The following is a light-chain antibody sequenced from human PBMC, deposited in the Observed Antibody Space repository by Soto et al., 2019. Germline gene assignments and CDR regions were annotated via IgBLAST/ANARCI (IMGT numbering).Light chain of an antibody. Sequence: DIQMTQSPSSLSASVGDRVTITCRASQNIDSYLSWYQQKPGMAPKLLIFATSSLQIGVPSRFSGGRSGTDFTLTISNLQPEDFATYYCQQSYNTLWTFGQGTKVDI. CDR1: QNIDSY. V-gene: IGKV1-39*01. CDR3: QQSYNTLWT. J-gene: IGKJ1*01. CDR2: ATS.